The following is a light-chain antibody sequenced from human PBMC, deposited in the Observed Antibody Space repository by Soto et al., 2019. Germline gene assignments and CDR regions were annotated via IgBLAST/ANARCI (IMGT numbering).Light chain of an antibody. CDR3: QHRWT. CDR1: QSVSSY. Sequence: EIVLTQSPATLSMSPGERDTLSCRASQSVSSYLAWYQQKPGQAPRLLIYDASNRATGIPARFSGSGSGTDFTLTISSLEPEDFAVYYCQHRWTFGQGTKVEIK. V-gene: IGKV3-11*01. CDR2: DAS. J-gene: IGKJ1*01.